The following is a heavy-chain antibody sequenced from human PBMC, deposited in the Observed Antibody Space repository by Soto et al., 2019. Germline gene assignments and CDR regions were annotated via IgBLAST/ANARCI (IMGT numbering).Heavy chain of an antibody. CDR2: ITPYNGNA. V-gene: IGHV1-18*04. Sequence: QVHLVQSGAVVENPGASVKVSCKASGYTFTNFGINWVRQAPGQGLEWMGWITPYNGNANYPQKHQDRLTITTDTSTHTAYLEVRSLRSDDTAVYFCARARMFSGAHHDYWGQGTRVTVSS. D-gene: IGHD1-26*01. J-gene: IGHJ4*02. CDR3: ARARMFSGAHHDY. CDR1: GYTFTNFG.